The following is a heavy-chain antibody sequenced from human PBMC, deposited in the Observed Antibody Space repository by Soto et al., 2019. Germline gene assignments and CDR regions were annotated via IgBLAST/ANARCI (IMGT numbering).Heavy chain of an antibody. CDR3: ARDRSDYYDSSGYPSPGGYFDY. CDR1: GGSISSGDYY. CDR2: IYYSGST. V-gene: IGHV4-30-4*01. J-gene: IGHJ4*02. Sequence: KPSETLSLTCTVSGGSISSGDYYWGWIRQPPGKGLEWIGYIYYSGSTYYNPSLKSRVTISVDTSKNQFSLKLSSVTAADTAVYYCARDRSDYYDSSGYPSPGGYFDYWGQGTLVTVSS. D-gene: IGHD3-22*01.